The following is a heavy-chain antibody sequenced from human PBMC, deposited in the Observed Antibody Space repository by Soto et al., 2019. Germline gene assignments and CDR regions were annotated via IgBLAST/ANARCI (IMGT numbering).Heavy chain of an antibody. Sequence: EVQLVESGGGLIQPRGSLRLSCIASGFNVDNVYMSWVRQAPGKGLEWVSVLYTADSTNYADSVKGRFTISRDSSKNTVYLQMDSLRAGDTAVYYCARGMGAAWVTPLSHWGQGTLVIVSS. V-gene: IGHV3-53*01. J-gene: IGHJ4*02. CDR3: ARGMGAAWVTPLSH. CDR2: LYTADST. D-gene: IGHD2-21*02. CDR1: GFNVDNVY.